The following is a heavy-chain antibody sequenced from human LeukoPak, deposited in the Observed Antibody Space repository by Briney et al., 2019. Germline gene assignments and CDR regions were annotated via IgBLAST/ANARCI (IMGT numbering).Heavy chain of an antibody. CDR3: ARDKIVRATYFDY. D-gene: IGHD1-26*01. J-gene: IGHJ4*02. CDR2: ISSSSSYI. Sequence: GGSLRLSCTASGFTLSTYTMSWVRQAPGKGLEWVSSISSSSSYIYYADSVKGRFTISRDNAKNSLYLQMNSLRAEDTAVYYCARDKIVRATYFDYWGQGTLVTVSS. V-gene: IGHV3-21*01. CDR1: GFTLSTYT.